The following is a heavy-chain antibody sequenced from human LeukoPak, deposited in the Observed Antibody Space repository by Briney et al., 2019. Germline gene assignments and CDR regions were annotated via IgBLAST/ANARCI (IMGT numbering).Heavy chain of an antibody. D-gene: IGHD6-13*01. V-gene: IGHV1-69*05. CDR3: ARAERAADDFDY. CDR1: GGTFSSYA. J-gene: IGHJ4*02. CDR2: IIPIFGTA. Sequence: SVKVSCKASGGTFSSYAISWVRQAPGQGLEWMGGIIPIFGTANYAQKFQGRVTITRDTSASTAYMELSSLRSEDTAVYYCARAERAADDFDYWGQGTLVTVSS.